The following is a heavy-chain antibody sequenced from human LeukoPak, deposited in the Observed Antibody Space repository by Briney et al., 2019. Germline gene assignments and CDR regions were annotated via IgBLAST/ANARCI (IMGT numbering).Heavy chain of an antibody. CDR3: ARGPPFHSSSWYFYYYGMDV. Sequence: ASVTVSCKASGYTFTRYDINWVRQAPGQGLEWMGWMNPNSGNTGYAQTFQGRVTMTRNTSISTAYMEVSSLRSEDTAVYYCARGPPFHSSSWYFYYYGMDVWGQGTTVTVSS. J-gene: IGHJ6*02. V-gene: IGHV1-8*01. D-gene: IGHD6-13*01. CDR2: MNPNSGNT. CDR1: GYTFTRYD.